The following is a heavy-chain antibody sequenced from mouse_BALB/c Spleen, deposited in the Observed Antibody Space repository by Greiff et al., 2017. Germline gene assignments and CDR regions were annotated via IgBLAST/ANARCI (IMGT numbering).Heavy chain of an antibody. CDR1: GFTFSSYG. CDR3: ARQGATMITSAFAY. J-gene: IGHJ3*01. CDR2: ISSGGSYT. V-gene: IGHV5-6*01. Sequence: EVQVVESGGDLVKPGGSLKLSCAASGFTFSSYGMSWVSQTPDKRLEWVATISSGGSYTYYPDSVKGRFTISRDNAKNTLYLQMSSLKSEDTAMYYCARQGATMITSAFAYWGQGTLVTVSA. D-gene: IGHD2-4*01.